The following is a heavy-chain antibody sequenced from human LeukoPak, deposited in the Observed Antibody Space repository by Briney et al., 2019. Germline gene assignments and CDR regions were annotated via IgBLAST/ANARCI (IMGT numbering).Heavy chain of an antibody. Sequence: GASVKVSCKASGGTFSSYAISWVRQAPGQGVEWMGRIIPILGIANYAQKFQGRVTITADKSTSTAYMKLSSLRSEDTAVYYCAREGTAMVPFDYWGQGTLVTVSS. CDR1: GGTFSSYA. CDR2: IIPILGIA. CDR3: AREGTAMVPFDY. D-gene: IGHD5-18*01. V-gene: IGHV1-69*04. J-gene: IGHJ4*02.